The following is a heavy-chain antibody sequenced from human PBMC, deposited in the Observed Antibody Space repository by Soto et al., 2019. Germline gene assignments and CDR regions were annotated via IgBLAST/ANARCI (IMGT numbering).Heavy chain of an antibody. V-gene: IGHV4-39*01. D-gene: IGHD3-9*01. CDR1: GGSISSSSYY. J-gene: IGHJ4*02. CDR2: IYYSGST. CDR3: ARHDWAKPFDY. Sequence: QLQLQESGPGLVKPSETLSLTCTVSGGSISSSSYYWGWIRQPPGKGLEWIGSIYYSGSTYYNPSLKGXXTXSXXTSKNQCALKLSSVTAADTAVYYCARHDWAKPFDYWGQGTLVTVSS.